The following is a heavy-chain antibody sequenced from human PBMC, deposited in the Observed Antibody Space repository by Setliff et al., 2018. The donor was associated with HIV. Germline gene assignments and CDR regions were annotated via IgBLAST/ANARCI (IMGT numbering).Heavy chain of an antibody. CDR2: IYYSGTT. CDR3: ARMVIQFGDYHFDD. V-gene: IGHV4-59*01. J-gene: IGHJ4*02. D-gene: IGHD3-10*01. Sequence: SETLSLTCSVSGVSITNNYWTWIRQPPGKGLEWIGFIYYSGTTNYNPSLKSRVTMSLDTSKNQFSLEVNSLSSAGTAVYYCARMVIQFGDYHFDDWGQGALVTVSS. CDR1: GVSITNNY.